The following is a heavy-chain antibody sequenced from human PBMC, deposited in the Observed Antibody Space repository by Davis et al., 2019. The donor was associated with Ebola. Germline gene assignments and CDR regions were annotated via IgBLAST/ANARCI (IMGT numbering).Heavy chain of an antibody. CDR2: ISWDGGST. D-gene: IGHD1-26*01. CDR3: AKDMRVGATFYYFDY. Sequence: LSLTCAASGFTFDDYTMHWVRQAPGKGLEWVSLISWDGGSTYYADSVKGRFAISRDNSKNSLYLQMNSLRTEDTALYYCAKDMRVGATFYYFDYWGQGTLVTVFS. CDR1: GFTFDDYT. V-gene: IGHV3-43*01. J-gene: IGHJ4*02.